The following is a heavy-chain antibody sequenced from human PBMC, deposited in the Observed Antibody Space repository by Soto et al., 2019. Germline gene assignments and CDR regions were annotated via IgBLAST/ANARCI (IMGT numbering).Heavy chain of an antibody. CDR1: GFTFSNYA. D-gene: IGHD6-13*01. CDR2: ISGSGGST. V-gene: IGHV3-23*01. CDR3: AKEQGSSWYEIDY. J-gene: IGHJ4*02. Sequence: EVPLLESGGGLVQPGGSLRLSCAASGFTFSNYAVTWVRQAPGKGLEWVSTISGSGGSTYYADSVKGRFTISRDNSKNTLYLQMNSLRAEDTAVYYCAKEQGSSWYEIDYWGQGTLVTVSS.